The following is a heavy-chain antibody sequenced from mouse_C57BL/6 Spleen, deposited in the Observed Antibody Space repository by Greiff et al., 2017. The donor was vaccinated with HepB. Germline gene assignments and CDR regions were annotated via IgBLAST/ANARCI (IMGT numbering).Heavy chain of an antibody. CDR3: ARNYYEYDEWFAY. CDR2: IWSGGST. CDR1: GFSLTSYG. V-gene: IGHV2-2*01. Sequence: VHLVESGPGLVQPSQSLSITCTVSGFSLTSYGVHWVRQSPGKGLEWLGVIWSGGSTDYNAAFISRLSISKDNSKSQVFFKMNSLQADDTAIYYCARNYYEYDEWFAYWGQGTLVTVSA. J-gene: IGHJ3*01. D-gene: IGHD2-4*01.